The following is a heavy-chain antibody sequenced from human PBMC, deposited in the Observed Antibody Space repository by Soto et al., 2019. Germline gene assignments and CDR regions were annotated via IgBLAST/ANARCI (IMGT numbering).Heavy chain of an antibody. CDR3: ARGATRNPYYYDSSGYYLDAFDI. CDR2: IYYSGST. Sequence: SETLSLTCTVSGGSITSGGYSWSWIRQPPGKGLEWIGYIYYSGSTNYNPSLKSRVTISVDTSKNQFSLKLSSVTAADTAVYYCARGATRNPYYYDSSGYYLDAFDIWGQGTMVTVSS. V-gene: IGHV4-61*08. J-gene: IGHJ3*02. CDR1: GGSITSGGYS. D-gene: IGHD3-22*01.